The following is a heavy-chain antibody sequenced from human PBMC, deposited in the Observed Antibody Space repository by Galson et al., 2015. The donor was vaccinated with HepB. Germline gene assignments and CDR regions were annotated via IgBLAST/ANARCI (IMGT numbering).Heavy chain of an antibody. V-gene: IGHV1-69*04. CDR1: GGTFSSYA. CDR2: IIPILGIA. CDR3: ASDGSGSYYDAFDI. Sequence: SVKVSCKASGGTFSSYAISWVRQAPGQGLEWMGRIIPILGIANYAQKFQGRVTITADKSTSTAYMELSSLRSEDTAVYYCASDGSGSYYDAFDIWGQGTMVTVSS. D-gene: IGHD3-10*01. J-gene: IGHJ3*02.